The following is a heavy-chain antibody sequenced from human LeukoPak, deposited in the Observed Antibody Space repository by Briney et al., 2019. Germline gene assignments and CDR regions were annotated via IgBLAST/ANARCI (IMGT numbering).Heavy chain of an antibody. CDR2: INAGNGNT. V-gene: IGHV1-3*03. CDR3: ARVSTQYYYGSGAHDY. CDR1: GYSFTSHD. Sequence: ASVKVSCKASGYSFTSHDMHWVRQAPGQRLEWMGWINAGNGNTKYSQEFQGRVTITRNTSISTAYMELSSLRSEDTAVYYCARVSTQYYYGSGAHDYWGQGTLVTVSS. D-gene: IGHD3-10*01. J-gene: IGHJ4*02.